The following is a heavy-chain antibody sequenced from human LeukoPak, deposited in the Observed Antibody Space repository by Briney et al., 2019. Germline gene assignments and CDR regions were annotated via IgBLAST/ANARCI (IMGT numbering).Heavy chain of an antibody. V-gene: IGHV3-48*04. D-gene: IGHD1-14*01. CDR3: ARYSSPVGNHFDP. CDR2: ITSDGSTI. Sequence: GGSLRLSCAASGFTFSSYSMNWVRQAPGKGLQWVSYITSDGSTIHYADSVKGRFTISRDNAKNSLYLQMNSLRAEDTGVYYCARYSSPVGNHFDPWGQGTLVTVSS. J-gene: IGHJ5*02. CDR1: GFTFSSYS.